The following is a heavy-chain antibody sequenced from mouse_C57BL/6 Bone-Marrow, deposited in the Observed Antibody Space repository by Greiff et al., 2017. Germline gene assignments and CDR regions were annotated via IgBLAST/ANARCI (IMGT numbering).Heavy chain of an antibody. D-gene: IGHD1-1*01. CDR2: IYPRSGNT. J-gene: IGHJ2*01. CDR1: GYTFTSYG. Sequence: QVQLKESGAELARPGASVKLSCKASGYTFTSYGISWVKQRTGQGLEWIGEIYPRSGNTYYNEKFKGKATLTADKSSSTAYMELRSLTSEDSAVXFCARSLVTTVVSYYFDYWGQGTTLTVSS. CDR3: ARSLVTTVVSYYFDY. V-gene: IGHV1-81*01.